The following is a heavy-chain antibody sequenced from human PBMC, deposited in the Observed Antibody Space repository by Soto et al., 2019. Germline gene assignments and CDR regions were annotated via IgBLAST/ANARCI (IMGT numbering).Heavy chain of an antibody. J-gene: IGHJ3*02. Sequence: QVQLVQSGAEVKKPGSSVKVSCKASGGTFSSYAISWVRQAPGQGLEWMGGIIPIFGTANYAQKFQGRVTITADESTSTAYMGLSSLRSEDTAVYYCARGRDIVVVVAATRGLDAFDIWGQGTMVTVSS. CDR2: IIPIFGTA. CDR1: GGTFSSYA. D-gene: IGHD2-15*01. V-gene: IGHV1-69*01. CDR3: ARGRDIVVVVAATRGLDAFDI.